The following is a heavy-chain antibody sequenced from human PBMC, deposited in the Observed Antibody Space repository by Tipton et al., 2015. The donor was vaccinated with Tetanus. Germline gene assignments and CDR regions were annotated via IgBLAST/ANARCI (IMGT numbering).Heavy chain of an antibody. D-gene: IGHD3-3*01. Sequence: VQLVQSGAEMRKSGESLKISCKTSGYFFDTHWIAWVRQMPGKGLEWMRIIYPGDSDTRYSPSFQGQVTMSVDRTTATAYLQWGSLKASDTAIYYCARHFGEMLYAPFRFDPWGQGTLVTVSS. J-gene: IGHJ5*02. CDR1: GYFFDTHW. CDR3: ARHFGEMLYAPFRFDP. CDR2: IYPGDSDT. V-gene: IGHV5-51*01.